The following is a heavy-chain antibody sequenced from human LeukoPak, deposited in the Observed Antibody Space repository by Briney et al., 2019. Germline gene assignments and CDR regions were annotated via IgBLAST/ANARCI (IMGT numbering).Heavy chain of an antibody. CDR1: GGSISSSSYY. CDR2: IYYSGST. D-gene: IGHD6-13*01. J-gene: IGHJ3*02. CDR3: AKRLDSSSWCDAFDI. V-gene: IGHV4-39*07. Sequence: SETLSLTCTVSGGSISSSSYYWGWIRQPPGKGLEWIGSIYYSGSTYYNPSLKSRVTISVDTSKNQFSLKLSSVTAADTAVYYCAKRLDSSSWCDAFDIWGQGTTVTVSS.